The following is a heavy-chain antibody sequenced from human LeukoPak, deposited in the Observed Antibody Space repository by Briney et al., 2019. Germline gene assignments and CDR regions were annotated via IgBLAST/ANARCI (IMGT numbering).Heavy chain of an antibody. V-gene: IGHV3-21*01. CDR2: ISSSSYI. CDR3: ARVPNYGGLDYYYMDV. D-gene: IGHD4-17*01. CDR1: GFTFSNYS. Sequence: GGSLRLSCAGSGFTFSNYSMNWVRQAPGKGLEWVSSISSSSYIYYADSVKGRFTISRDNAKNSLYLQMNSLRAEDTAVYYCARVPNYGGLDYYYMDVWGKGTTVTISS. J-gene: IGHJ6*03.